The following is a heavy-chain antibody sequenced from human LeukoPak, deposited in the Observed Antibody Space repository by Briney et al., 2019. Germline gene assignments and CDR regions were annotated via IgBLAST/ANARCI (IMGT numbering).Heavy chain of an antibody. J-gene: IGHJ5*02. CDR2: IYYSGST. CDR1: GGSISSSSYS. Sequence: SETLSLTCTVSGGSISSSSYSWGCIRQPPGKGLEWIGSIYYSGSTNYNPSLESRVTISVDTSKNQFSLKLSSVTAADTAVYYCATGRWGSSWYRGFDPWGQGTLVTVSS. D-gene: IGHD6-13*01. CDR3: ATGRWGSSWYRGFDP. V-gene: IGHV4-39*01.